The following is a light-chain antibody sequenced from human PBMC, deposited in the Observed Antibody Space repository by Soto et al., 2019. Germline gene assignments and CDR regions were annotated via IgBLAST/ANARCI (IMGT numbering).Light chain of an antibody. CDR2: DVS. V-gene: IGKV1-33*01. Sequence: DIQMIQSPSSLSASVGDRVTITCQASQDIMNYLNWYQQKPGKAPKLLIYDVSNLETGVPSWFSGSGSGTHFSLTISSLQPEDVATYYCQHYDHLPPLTFGGGTRVQIK. CDR3: QHYDHLPPLT. CDR1: QDIMNY. J-gene: IGKJ4*01.